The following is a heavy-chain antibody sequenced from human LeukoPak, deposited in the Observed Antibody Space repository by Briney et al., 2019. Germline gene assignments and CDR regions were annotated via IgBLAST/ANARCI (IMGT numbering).Heavy chain of an antibody. CDR1: ALTFSSFW. Sequence: GGSLRLSCAASALTFSSFWMSWVRQAPGKGLEWVANIKQDGSEKYYVDSVKGRFTISRDNAKNSLYLQMNSLRAEDTAVYYCARPIVATNLDYWGQGTLVTVSS. J-gene: IGHJ4*02. D-gene: IGHD5-12*01. V-gene: IGHV3-7*05. CDR3: ARPIVATNLDY. CDR2: IKQDGSEK.